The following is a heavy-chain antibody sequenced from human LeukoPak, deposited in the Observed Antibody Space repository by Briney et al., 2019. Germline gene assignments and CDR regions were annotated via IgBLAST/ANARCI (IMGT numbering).Heavy chain of an antibody. CDR1: GFTFSSYA. J-gene: IGHJ4*02. V-gene: IGHV3-23*01. Sequence: GGSLRLSCAASGFTFSSYAMSRVRQAPGKGLEWVSAISGSGGSTYYADSVKGRFTISRDNSKNTLYLQMNSLRAEDTAVYYCAKKDPYGILTGYSYFDYWGQGTLVTVSS. CDR3: AKKDPYGILTGYSYFDY. CDR2: ISGSGGST. D-gene: IGHD3-9*01.